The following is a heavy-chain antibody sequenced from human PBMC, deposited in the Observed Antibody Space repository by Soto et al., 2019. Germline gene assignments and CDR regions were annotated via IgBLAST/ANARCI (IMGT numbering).Heavy chain of an antibody. D-gene: IGHD3-10*01. CDR3: ARGVGSYGSGSYNYYYYYYGMDV. Sequence: PSETLSLTCAVYGGSFSGYYWSWIRQPPGKGLEWIGEINHSGSTNYNPSLKSRVTISVDTSKNQFSLKLSSVTAADTAVYYCARGVGSYGSGSYNYYYYYYGMDVWGQGTTVTVSS. CDR1: GGSFSGYY. J-gene: IGHJ6*02. CDR2: INHSGST. V-gene: IGHV4-34*01.